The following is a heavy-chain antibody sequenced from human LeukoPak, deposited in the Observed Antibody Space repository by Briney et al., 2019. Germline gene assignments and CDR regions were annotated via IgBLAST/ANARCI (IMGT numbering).Heavy chain of an antibody. Sequence: GRSLRLSCAASGFTFSSYGMHWVRQAPGKGLEWVSAISGSDGSTYYADSVRGRFTISRDNSKNTLYLHMSSLRVEDTAIYFCAKDSHYLLVGGGDAFDIWGPGTMVTVSS. V-gene: IGHV3-23*01. CDR2: ISGSDGST. CDR3: AKDSHYLLVGGGDAFDI. J-gene: IGHJ3*02. D-gene: IGHD2/OR15-2a*01. CDR1: GFTFSSYG.